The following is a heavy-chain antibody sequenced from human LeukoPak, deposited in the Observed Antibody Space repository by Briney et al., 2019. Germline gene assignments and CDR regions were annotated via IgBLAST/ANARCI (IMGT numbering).Heavy chain of an antibody. V-gene: IGHV4-34*01. Sequence: SETLSLTCAAYGGSFSGYYWSWIRQPPGKGLEWIGEINHSGSTNYNSSLKSRVTISVDTSKNQFSLKLSSVTAADTAVYYCARRDYRKRMDYWGQGTLVTVSS. CDR1: GGSFSGYY. CDR2: INHSGST. CDR3: ARRDYRKRMDY. D-gene: IGHD1-14*01. J-gene: IGHJ4*02.